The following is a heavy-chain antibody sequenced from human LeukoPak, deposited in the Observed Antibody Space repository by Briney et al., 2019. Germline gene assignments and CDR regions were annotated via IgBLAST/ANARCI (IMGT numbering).Heavy chain of an antibody. CDR1: GFTLSRYW. CDR2: INQDGSEK. Sequence: GGSLRLSCAASGFTLSRYWMSWVRQAPGKGLEWVANINQDGSEKYYVDSVKGRFTISRDNAKNSVYLQMNRLRAGDTAVYYCARAAYSSTWYSRYFDLWGRGTLVTVSS. D-gene: IGHD6-13*01. CDR3: ARAAYSSTWYSRYFDL. J-gene: IGHJ2*01. V-gene: IGHV3-7*01.